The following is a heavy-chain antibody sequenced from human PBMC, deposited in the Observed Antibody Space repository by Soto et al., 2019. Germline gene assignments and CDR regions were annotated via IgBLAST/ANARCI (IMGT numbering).Heavy chain of an antibody. J-gene: IGHJ4*02. Sequence: PGGSLRLSCAGSGFDFSDFHISWVRQAPGKGLEWISYICSSLGHTDYADSVKGRFTISRDNAKSSVFLEMSDLRSDDTAVYYCAANWNFGLNFWGQGTLVTVSS. D-gene: IGHD1-1*01. CDR1: GFDFSDFH. CDR2: ICSSLGHT. V-gene: IGHV3-11*03. CDR3: AANWNFGLNF.